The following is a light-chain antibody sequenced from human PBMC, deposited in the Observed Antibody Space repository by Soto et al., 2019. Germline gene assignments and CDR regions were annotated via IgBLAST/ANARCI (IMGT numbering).Light chain of an antibody. Sequence: EIVMTQSPATLSVSPGERATLSCRASESVSSKLVWYQKKPGQAPRLLIYDAIIRAADVPARFSGSWSGTEFTLTINSLQSEDFAVYYCQQYDAWPLTFGGVTKVDSK. CDR2: DAI. CDR1: ESVSSK. CDR3: QQYDAWPLT. V-gene: IGKV3-15*01. J-gene: IGKJ4*01.